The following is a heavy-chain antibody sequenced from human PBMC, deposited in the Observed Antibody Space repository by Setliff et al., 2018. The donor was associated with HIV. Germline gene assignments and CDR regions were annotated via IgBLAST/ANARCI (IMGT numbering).Heavy chain of an antibody. Sequence: ETLSLTCAVSGYSISSGCYWGWIRQPPGKGLEWIGSIYYSGSTHYNPSLKSRVTVSKDTTKNQLSLRLSSVTAADTAVYFCATTVDIVTTDDFWGQGILVTVSS. V-gene: IGHV4-38-2*01. CDR2: IYYSGST. CDR1: GYSISSGCY. J-gene: IGHJ4*02. CDR3: ATTVDIVTTDDF. D-gene: IGHD5-12*01.